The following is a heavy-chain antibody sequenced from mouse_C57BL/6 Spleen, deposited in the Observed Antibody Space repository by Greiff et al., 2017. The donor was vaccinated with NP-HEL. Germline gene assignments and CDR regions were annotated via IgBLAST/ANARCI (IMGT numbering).Heavy chain of an antibody. J-gene: IGHJ1*03. Sequence: QVQLKQPGAELVKPGASVKLSCKASGYTFTSYWMHWVKQRPGQGLAWIGMIHPNSGSTNYNEKFKSKATLTVDKSSSTAYMQLSSLTSEDSAVYYCARRVSTVVGRDWYFDVWGTGTTVTVSS. D-gene: IGHD1-1*01. V-gene: IGHV1-64*01. CDR1: GYTFTSYW. CDR2: IHPNSGST. CDR3: ARRVSTVVGRDWYFDV.